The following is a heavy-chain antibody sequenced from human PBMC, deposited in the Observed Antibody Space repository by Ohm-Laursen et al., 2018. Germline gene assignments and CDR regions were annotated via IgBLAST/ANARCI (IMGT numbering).Heavy chain of an antibody. D-gene: IGHD5-24*01. V-gene: IGHV3-11*01. Sequence: SLRLSCTASGFTFSDYYMSRIRQAPGKGLEWVSYISSSGSTIYYADSVKGRFTISRDNAKNSLYLQMNSLRAEDTAVYYCARVSRGTLQSPWGQGTLVTVSS. J-gene: IGHJ5*02. CDR3: ARVSRGTLQSP. CDR2: ISSSGSTI. CDR1: GFTFSDYY.